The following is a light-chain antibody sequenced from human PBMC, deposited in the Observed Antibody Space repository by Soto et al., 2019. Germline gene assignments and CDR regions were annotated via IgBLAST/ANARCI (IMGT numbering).Light chain of an antibody. J-gene: IGKJ4*01. CDR3: QQSENGPLT. CDR2: DAS. Sequence: DIPMTQSPSSLSASVGDRITITCQASQDINKYLNWYQQKLGKAPKLLIYDASNLQRGVPSRFSGSGSGTHFSLSISSLHPEDIATYYCQQSENGPLTFGGGTKVEIK. CDR1: QDINKY. V-gene: IGKV1-33*01.